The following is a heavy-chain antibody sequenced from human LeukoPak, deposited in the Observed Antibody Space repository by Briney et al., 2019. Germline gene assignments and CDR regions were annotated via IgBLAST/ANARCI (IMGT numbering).Heavy chain of an antibody. CDR2: INAGNGNT. V-gene: IGHV1-3*01. J-gene: IGHJ4*02. Sequence: ASVKVSCKASRYTFTSYAMHWVRQAPGQRLEWMGWINAGNGNTKYSQKFQGRVTITRDTSASTAYMELSSLRSEDTAVYYCATSYAVRGKNYYYFDYWGQGTLVTVSS. CDR3: ATSYAVRGKNYYYFDY. CDR1: RYTFTSYA. D-gene: IGHD3-10*01.